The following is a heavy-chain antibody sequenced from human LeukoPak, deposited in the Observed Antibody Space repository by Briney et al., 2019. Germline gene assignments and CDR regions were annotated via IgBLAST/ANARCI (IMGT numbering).Heavy chain of an antibody. CDR1: GFTFDDYA. V-gene: IGHV3-9*01. J-gene: IGHJ4*02. D-gene: IGHD3-3*01. CDR3: AKAASSHDFWSGYLLTGGGYYFDY. Sequence: GRSLRLSCAASGFTFDDYAMHWVRQAPGKGLEWVSGISWNSGSIGYADSVKGRFTISRDNAKNSLYLQMNSLRAEDTALYYCAKAASSHDFWSGYLLTGGGYYFDYWGQGTLVTVSS. CDR2: ISWNSGSI.